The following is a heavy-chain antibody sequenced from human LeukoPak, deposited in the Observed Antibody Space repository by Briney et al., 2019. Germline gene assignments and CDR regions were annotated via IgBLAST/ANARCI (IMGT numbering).Heavy chain of an antibody. CDR3: ANSIDFDYGDYYFDY. CDR1: GGSISSGSYY. V-gene: IGHV4-61*02. D-gene: IGHD4-17*01. Sequence: SETLSLTCTVSGGSISSGSYYWSWIRQPAGKGLEWIGRIYTSGSTNYNPSLKSRVTISLDTSKNQFSLKLSSVTAADTAVYYCANSIDFDYGDYYFDYWGQGALVTISS. J-gene: IGHJ4*02. CDR2: IYTSGST.